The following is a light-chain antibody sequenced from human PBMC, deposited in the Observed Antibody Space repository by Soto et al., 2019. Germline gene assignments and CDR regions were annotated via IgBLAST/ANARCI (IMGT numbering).Light chain of an antibody. V-gene: IGLV2-14*01. Sequence: QSALTQPASVSGSPGQSITISCTGTNSDVGGFNYVSWYQQYPGKAPKLMIYEVTNRPSGVSSRFSGSKSGNTASLTISGLQAEDEADYYCNSYTSSSTGVFGGGTKLTVL. CDR2: EVT. CDR3: NSYTSSSTGV. CDR1: NSDVGGFNY. J-gene: IGLJ3*02.